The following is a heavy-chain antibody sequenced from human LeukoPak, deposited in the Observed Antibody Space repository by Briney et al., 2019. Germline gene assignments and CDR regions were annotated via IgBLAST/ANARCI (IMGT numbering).Heavy chain of an antibody. Sequence: GGSLRLSCAASGFTFSSYAMSWVRQAPGKGLEWVSAISGSDASTHYADSVKGRFTISRDNSKNTVYLQMNSLRAEDTAVYYCARDPTYYYGSGSYYILGNYFDYWGQGTLVTVSS. CDR3: ARDPTYYYGSGSYYILGNYFDY. V-gene: IGHV3-23*01. D-gene: IGHD3-10*01. CDR1: GFTFSSYA. CDR2: ISGSDAST. J-gene: IGHJ4*02.